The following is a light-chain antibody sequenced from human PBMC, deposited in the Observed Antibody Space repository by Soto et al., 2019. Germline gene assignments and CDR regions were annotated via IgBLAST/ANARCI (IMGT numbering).Light chain of an antibody. CDR2: DDS. Sequence: SYELTQPPSVSVAPGQTARITCGGNNIGTKGVHWYQQKPGQAPVLVLYDDSDRPSGIPERFSGSNSGNTTTLTISRVEAGDEADYYCQVWDRRSDHVVFGGGTQLTVL. CDR3: QVWDRRSDHVV. V-gene: IGLV3-21*02. J-gene: IGLJ2*01. CDR1: NIGTKG.